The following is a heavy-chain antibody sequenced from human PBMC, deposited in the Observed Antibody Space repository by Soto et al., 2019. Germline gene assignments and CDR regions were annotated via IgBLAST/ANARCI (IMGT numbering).Heavy chain of an antibody. V-gene: IGHV1-8*01. Sequence: QVPLVQSGAEVKKPGASVKVSCKASGYTFTSYDINWVRQATGQGLEWMGWMNPNSGNTGYAQKFQGRVTMTRNTSISTAYMELSSLRSEDTAVYYCARSDMVRGVIRHYYYYGMDVWGQGTTVTVSS. CDR2: MNPNSGNT. CDR1: GYTFTSYD. J-gene: IGHJ6*02. D-gene: IGHD3-10*01. CDR3: ARSDMVRGVIRHYYYYGMDV.